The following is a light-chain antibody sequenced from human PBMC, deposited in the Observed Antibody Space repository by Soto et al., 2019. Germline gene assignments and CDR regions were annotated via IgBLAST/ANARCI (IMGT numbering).Light chain of an antibody. CDR1: NNDIGNYDL. CDR2: AGS. Sequence: QSALTQLASVSGSPGQSITISCSGTNNDIGNYDLVSWYQYHPDKAPKLIIYAGSKRPSGVSTRFSGSKSGNTASLTISGLQAEDEADYYCCSYAGTSAPYVFGSGTKVTVL. V-gene: IGLV2-23*01. CDR3: CSYAGTSAPYV. J-gene: IGLJ1*01.